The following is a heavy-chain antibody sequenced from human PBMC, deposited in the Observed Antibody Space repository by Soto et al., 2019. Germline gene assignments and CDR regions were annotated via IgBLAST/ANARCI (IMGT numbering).Heavy chain of an antibody. J-gene: IGHJ6*02. CDR2: ISYDGSNK. V-gene: IGHV3-30-3*01. CDR1: GFTFSSYA. D-gene: IGHD1-1*01. CDR3: ARVLDRHYHYYGIDV. Sequence: PGGSLRLSCAASGFTFSSYAMHWVRQAPGKGLEWVAVISYDGSNKYYADSVKGRFTISRDNSKNTLYLQMNSLRAEDTAVYYCARVLDRHYHYYGIDVWGQGTTVTVSS.